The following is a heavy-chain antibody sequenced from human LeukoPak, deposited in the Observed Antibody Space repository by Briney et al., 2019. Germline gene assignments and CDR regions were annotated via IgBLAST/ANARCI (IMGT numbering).Heavy chain of an antibody. CDR2: INTNTGSS. CDR1: GYTFTHYA. J-gene: IGHJ4*02. Sequence: ASVKVSCKASGYTFTHYAMNWVRQAPGQGLEWMGWINTNTGSSTYAQGFTGRFVFSLDTSVSTAYLQISSLEAEDTAIYYCARLYGAFDYWGQGTLVTVSS. CDR3: ARLYGAFDY. D-gene: IGHD1-26*01. V-gene: IGHV7-4-1*02.